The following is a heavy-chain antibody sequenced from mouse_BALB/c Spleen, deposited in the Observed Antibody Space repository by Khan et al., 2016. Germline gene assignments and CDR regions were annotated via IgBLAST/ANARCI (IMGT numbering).Heavy chain of an antibody. D-gene: IGHD1-1*01. CDR1: GFNIKDTY. Sequence: VQLKQSGAELVKPGASVKLSCTASGFNIKDTYMHWVKQRPEQGLEWIGRIDPANGNTKYDPKFQGKATITADTSSNTAYLQLSSLTSEDTAVCYCARGTTVVADYWGQGTTLTVSS. J-gene: IGHJ2*01. CDR3: ARGTTVVADY. V-gene: IGHV14-3*02. CDR2: IDPANGNT.